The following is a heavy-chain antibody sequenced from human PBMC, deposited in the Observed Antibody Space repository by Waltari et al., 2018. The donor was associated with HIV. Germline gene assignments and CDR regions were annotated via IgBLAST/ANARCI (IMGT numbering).Heavy chain of an antibody. CDR1: GLTCGSSW. V-gene: IGHV3-7*01. D-gene: IGHD6-13*01. CDR2: IKEDGSEI. CDR3: ARRQQLTD. J-gene: IGHJ4*02. Sequence: EVRLVESGGGLVQPGGSLRLSCAASGLTCGSSWLTWVRQAPGKGLEWVANIKEDGSEIHYVDSVKGRFTISRDNAKNSLYLQMNSLRAEDTAVYYCARRQQLTDWGQGTLVTVSS.